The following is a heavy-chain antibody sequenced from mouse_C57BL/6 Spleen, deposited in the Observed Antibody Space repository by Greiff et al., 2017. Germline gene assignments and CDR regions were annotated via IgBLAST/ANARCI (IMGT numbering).Heavy chain of an antibody. CDR3: ARQDTTVEYYFDY. Sequence: EVKLVESGGGLVKPGGSLKLSCAASGFTFSDYGMHWVRQAPEKGLEWVAYISSGSSTIYYADTVKGRFTISRDNAKNTLFLQMTSLRSEDTAMYYCARQDTTVEYYFDYWGQGTTLTVSS. D-gene: IGHD1-1*01. J-gene: IGHJ2*01. V-gene: IGHV5-17*01. CDR2: ISSGSSTI. CDR1: GFTFSDYG.